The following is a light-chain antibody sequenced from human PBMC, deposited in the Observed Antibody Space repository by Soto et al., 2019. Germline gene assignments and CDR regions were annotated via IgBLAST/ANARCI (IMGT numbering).Light chain of an antibody. CDR2: DVS. J-gene: IGLJ2*01. Sequence: QSALTQPASVSGSPGQWITISCTGTSSDVGGYNYVSWYHQHPGKDPKLMIYDVSNRPSGVSNRFSGSKSGNTASLTISGRQAEDEADYYCSSYTSSSTVVFGGGTKLPVL. CDR3: SSYTSSSTVV. CDR1: SSDVGGYNY. V-gene: IGLV2-14*01.